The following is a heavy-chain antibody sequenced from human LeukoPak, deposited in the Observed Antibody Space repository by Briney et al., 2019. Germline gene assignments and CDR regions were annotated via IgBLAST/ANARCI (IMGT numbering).Heavy chain of an antibody. J-gene: IGHJ5*02. CDR2: IYYSGST. CDR3: ARHVYYYGSGSYHLDP. V-gene: IGHV4-59*08. Sequence: SETLSLTCTVSGGSISSYYWSWLRQPPGKGLEWIGYIYYSGSTNYNPSLKSRVTISVDTSKNQFSLKLSSVTAADTAVYYCARHVYYYGSGSYHLDPWGQGTLVTVSS. D-gene: IGHD3-10*01. CDR1: GGSISSYY.